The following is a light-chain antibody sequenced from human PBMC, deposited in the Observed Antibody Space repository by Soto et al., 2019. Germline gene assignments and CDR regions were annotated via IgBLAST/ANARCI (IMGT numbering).Light chain of an antibody. V-gene: IGKV3-15*01. CDR1: QSVSSN. Sequence: EVVMTQSPATLSVFPGERATLSCRASQSVSSNLAWYQQRPGQAPRLLIDGASTRAAGIPARFSGSGSGTEFTLTISSLQSEDFAVYYCQQYNNWPLTFGQGTKVEIK. CDR3: QQYNNWPLT. CDR2: GAS. J-gene: IGKJ1*01.